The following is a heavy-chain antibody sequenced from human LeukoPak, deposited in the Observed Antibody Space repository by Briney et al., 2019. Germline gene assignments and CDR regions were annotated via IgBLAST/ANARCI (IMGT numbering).Heavy chain of an antibody. V-gene: IGHV3-33*01. CDR3: ARDGIGAATVEYYFDY. J-gene: IGHJ4*02. Sequence: PGGSLILSCAASGFTFSSYGMHWVRQAPGKGLEWVAVIWYDGSTKYYADSVKGRFIISRDNSKNTLYLQMNSLRAEDTAVYYCARDGIGAATVEYYFDYWGQGTLVAVSS. D-gene: IGHD2-15*01. CDR1: GFTFSSYG. CDR2: IWYDGSTK.